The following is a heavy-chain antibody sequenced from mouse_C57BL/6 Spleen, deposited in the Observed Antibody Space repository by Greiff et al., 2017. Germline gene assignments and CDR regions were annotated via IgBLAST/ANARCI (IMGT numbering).Heavy chain of an antibody. J-gene: IGHJ1*03. CDR2: IWRGGST. CDR3: AKHSPYYYGSSYGYFDV. CDR1: GFSLTSYG. V-gene: IGHV2-5*01. Sequence: QVQLQQSGPGLVQPSQTLSITCKVSGFSLTSYGVHWVRQSPGKGLEWMGVIWRGGSTDYNAAFMSRLSITKDNSKSHVFFKMNSLQADDTAIYYGAKHSPYYYGSSYGYFDVWGTGTTVTVSS. D-gene: IGHD1-1*01.